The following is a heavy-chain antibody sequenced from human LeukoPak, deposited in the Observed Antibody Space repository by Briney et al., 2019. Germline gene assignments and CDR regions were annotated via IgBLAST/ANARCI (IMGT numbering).Heavy chain of an antibody. D-gene: IGHD5-12*01. CDR2: ITDAVGST. CDR3: AKEIFSGLLYIDY. V-gene: IGHV3-23*01. Sequence: PGGSLRLSCAASGFTFSSSSISWVRQAPGKGLEWVSAITDAVGSTHYADSVKGRFTISSDNSKNTVDLQMNSLRPEDMAVYYCAKEIFSGLLYIDYWGQGTLVTVSS. J-gene: IGHJ4*02. CDR1: GFTFSSSS.